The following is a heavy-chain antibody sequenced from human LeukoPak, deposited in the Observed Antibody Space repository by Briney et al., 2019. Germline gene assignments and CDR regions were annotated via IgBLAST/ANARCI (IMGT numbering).Heavy chain of an antibody. V-gene: IGHV1-8*01. J-gene: IGHJ6*03. CDR3: ARAAITMIVVVKRYYYYYMDV. Sequence: ASVKVSCKASGYTFTSYDINWVRQATGQGLEWTGWMNPNSGNTGYAQKFQGRVTMTRNTSISTAYMELSSLRSEDTAVYYCARAAITMIVVVKRYYYYYMDVWGKGTTVTVSS. CDR1: GYTFTSYD. D-gene: IGHD3-22*01. CDR2: MNPNSGNT.